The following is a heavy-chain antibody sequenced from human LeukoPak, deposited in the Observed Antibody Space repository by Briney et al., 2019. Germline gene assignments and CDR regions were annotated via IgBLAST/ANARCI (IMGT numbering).Heavy chain of an antibody. CDR1: GYTLTELS. Sequence: ASVTVSFTVSGYTLTELSMHWVRQAPGKGLEWMGGFDPEDGETIYAQKFQGRVTITADESTSTAYMELSSLRSEDTAVYYCAREARVPKSYSYYLDYWGQGTLVTVSS. CDR2: FDPEDGET. V-gene: IGHV1-24*01. J-gene: IGHJ4*02. D-gene: IGHD2-15*01. CDR3: AREARVPKSYSYYLDY.